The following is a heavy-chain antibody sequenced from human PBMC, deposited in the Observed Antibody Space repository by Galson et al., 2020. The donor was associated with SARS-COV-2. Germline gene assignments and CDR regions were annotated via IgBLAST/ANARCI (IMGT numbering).Heavy chain of an antibody. D-gene: IGHD3-9*01. J-gene: IGHJ1*01. CDR2: IYYSGNI. CDR1: GDSVSSHY. Sequence: ASETLSLTCTVSGDSVSSHYWSWIRQPPGKGLEWIGYIYYSGNINYNPSLKSRVTISVDTSRNRFSLKLRSVTAADTAVYYCARHDWTEYFQHWGQGTLVTVSS. CDR3: ARHDWTEYFQH. V-gene: IGHV4-59*08.